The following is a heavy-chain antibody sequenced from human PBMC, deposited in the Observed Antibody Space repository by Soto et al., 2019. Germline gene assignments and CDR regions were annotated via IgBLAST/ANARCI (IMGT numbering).Heavy chain of an antibody. CDR3: ARDRSSSDY. J-gene: IGHJ4*02. V-gene: IGHV1-18*01. Sequence: QVQLVQSGAEVKKPGASVKVSCKASGFTFTNYGISWVRQAPGQGLEWMGWISSYGNTNKDYAQKLQGRVTMTTDTSTSTAYMELRSLRSDDTAVYYCARDRSSSDYWGQGTLVTVSS. CDR1: GFTFTNYG. CDR2: ISSYGNT. D-gene: IGHD6-6*01.